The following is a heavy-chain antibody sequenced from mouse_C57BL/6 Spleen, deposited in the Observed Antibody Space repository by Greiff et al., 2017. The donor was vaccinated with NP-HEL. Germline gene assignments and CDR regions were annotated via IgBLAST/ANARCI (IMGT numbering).Heavy chain of an antibody. V-gene: IGHV1-53*01. J-gene: IGHJ4*01. D-gene: IGHD2-12*01. Sequence: QVQLKQPGTELVKPGASVKLSCKASGYTFTSYWMHWVKQRPGQGLEWIGNINPSNGGTNYNEKFKSKATLTVDKSSSTAYMQLSSLTSEDAAVYYCATGDDGGYYAMDYWGQGTSVTVSS. CDR2: INPSNGGT. CDR1: GYTFTSYW. CDR3: ATGDDGGYYAMDY.